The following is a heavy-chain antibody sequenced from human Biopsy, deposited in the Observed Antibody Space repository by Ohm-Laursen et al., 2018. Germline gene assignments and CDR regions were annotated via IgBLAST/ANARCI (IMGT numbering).Heavy chain of an antibody. Sequence: SSVKVSCKAPGGAFSNYGVNWVRQAPGQGLEWLGGNIPILGTGNYAQKFQDRVTVAADTSTSTATMELRSLRSDDTAVYYCATKLTGYFHHWGQGTLVIVSS. CDR1: GGAFSNYG. D-gene: IGHD3-9*01. CDR2: NIPILGTG. V-gene: IGHV1-69*06. CDR3: ATKLTGYFHH. J-gene: IGHJ1*01.